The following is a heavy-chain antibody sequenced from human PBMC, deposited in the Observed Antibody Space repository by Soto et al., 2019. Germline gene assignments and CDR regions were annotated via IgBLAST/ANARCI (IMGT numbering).Heavy chain of an antibody. CDR3: ARWISGGYSDWFDP. CDR1: GYNFMRYG. D-gene: IGHD1-26*01. Sequence: QVQLVQSGAEVKKPGASVKVSCKASGYNFMRYGFTWVRQAPGQGLAWMGWINVDNGETKYPQKIQGRVTMTTDTSTSTVYMELRSVTSEDAAVYYCARWISGGYSDWFDPWGHGTLVTVSS. CDR2: INVDNGET. V-gene: IGHV1-18*04. J-gene: IGHJ5*02.